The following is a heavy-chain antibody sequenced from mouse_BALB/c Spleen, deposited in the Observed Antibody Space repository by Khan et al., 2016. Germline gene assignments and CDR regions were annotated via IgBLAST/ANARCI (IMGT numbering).Heavy chain of an antibody. V-gene: IGHV3-6*02. CDR1: GYSITSGYY. J-gene: IGHJ2*01. Sequence: EVQLQESGPGLVKPSQSLSLTCSVTGYSITSGYYWNWIRQFPGNKLEWMGYISYDGSNNYNPSLKNRTSITRDTSKNQFFLKLNSVTTEDTATYYCAGDSYYFDYWGQGTTLTVSS. CDR2: ISYDGSN. CDR3: AGDSYYFDY.